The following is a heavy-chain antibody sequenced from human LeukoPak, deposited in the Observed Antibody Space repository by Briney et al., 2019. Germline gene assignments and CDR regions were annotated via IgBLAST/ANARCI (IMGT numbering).Heavy chain of an antibody. CDR2: INSDGSIT. CDR1: GFTFSSYW. J-gene: IGHJ4*02. Sequence: PGGSLRLSCAASGFTFSSYWMHWVRQAPGKGLVWVSRINSDGSITIYADSVKGRFTISRDNAKNTLYLQMNSLRAEGTAVYYCARADSTDYYDSSGYSVVYYFDYWGQGTLVTVSS. CDR3: ARADSTDYYDSSGYSVVYYFDY. D-gene: IGHD3-22*01. V-gene: IGHV3-74*01.